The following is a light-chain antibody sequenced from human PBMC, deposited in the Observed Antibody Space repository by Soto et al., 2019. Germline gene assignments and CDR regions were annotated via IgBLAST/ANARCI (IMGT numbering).Light chain of an antibody. CDR2: DVS. CDR3: CSYAGSYTHVV. Sequence: QSVLTQARSVSGSPGQSVTISCTGTSSDVGGYNYVSWYQQHPGKAPKLMIYDVSKRPSGVPDRFSGSKSGNTASLTISGLQAEDEADYYCCSYAGSYTHVVFGGGTKVTVL. CDR1: SSDVGGYNY. V-gene: IGLV2-11*01. J-gene: IGLJ2*01.